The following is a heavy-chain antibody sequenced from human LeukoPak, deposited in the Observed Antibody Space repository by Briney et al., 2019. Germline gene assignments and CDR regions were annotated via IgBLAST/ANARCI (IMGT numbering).Heavy chain of an antibody. Sequence: GGSLRLSCAASGFTFSSYSMDWVRQAPGKGLEWVSSISSSSSYIYYADSVKGRFTISRDNAKNSLYLQMNSLRGEDTAVYYCARVHGGCSGTSCYVDYWGQGTLVTVSS. V-gene: IGHV3-21*01. CDR2: ISSSSSYI. CDR1: GFTFSSYS. J-gene: IGHJ4*02. CDR3: ARVHGGCSGTSCYVDY. D-gene: IGHD2-2*01.